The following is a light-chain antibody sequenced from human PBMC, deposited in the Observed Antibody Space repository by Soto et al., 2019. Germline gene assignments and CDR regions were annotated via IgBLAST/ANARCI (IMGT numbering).Light chain of an antibody. CDR3: KQNKTFPLT. J-gene: IGKJ4*01. V-gene: IGKV1-12*01. CDR1: QAIDRW. Sequence: INMTQSASSLAASVGDRVTITCRASQAIDRWLAWYQQKPGKAPKVLIYAASNLRSGVPSRFSGSGAGIDFPLISSMLPHDYLTTYYQKQNKTFPLTFGGGTKVDIK. CDR2: AAS.